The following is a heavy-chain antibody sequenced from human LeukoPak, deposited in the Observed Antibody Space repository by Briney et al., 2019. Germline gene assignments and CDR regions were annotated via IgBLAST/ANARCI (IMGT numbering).Heavy chain of an antibody. V-gene: IGHV1-46*01. CDR2: INPSGGST. CDR1: GYTFTSYY. Sequence: ASVKVSCKASGYTFTSYYMHWVRQAPGQGLEWMGIINPSGGSTSYAQKFQGRVTMTRDTSTSTVYMELSSLRSEDTAVYYCEREVRDYYDSSGYSDYWGQGTLVTVSS. CDR3: EREVRDYYDSSGYSDY. J-gene: IGHJ4*02. D-gene: IGHD3-22*01.